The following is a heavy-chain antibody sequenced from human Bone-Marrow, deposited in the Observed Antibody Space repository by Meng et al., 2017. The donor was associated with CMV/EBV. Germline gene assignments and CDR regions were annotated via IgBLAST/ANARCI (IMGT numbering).Heavy chain of an antibody. V-gene: IGHV1-69*05. CDR1: GYTFTGYY. CDR2: IIPVFATA. J-gene: IGHJ6*02. CDR3: ARSQTLHLRTYCSTITCYYYYYGLDV. D-gene: IGHD2-2*01. Sequence: SVKVSCKASGYTFTGYYMHWVRQAPGQGLEWMGGIIPVFATANYAQRFQGRVTITTDESTSTAYMDLSGLRSDDTAVYYCARSQTLHLRTYCSTITCYYYYYGLDVWGQGTTVTVSS.